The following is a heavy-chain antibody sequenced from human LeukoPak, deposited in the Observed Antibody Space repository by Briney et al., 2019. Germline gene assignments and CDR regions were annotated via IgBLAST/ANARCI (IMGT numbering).Heavy chain of an antibody. Sequence: SETLSLTCTVSGGSVTSNNYYWSWIRQPPGEGLEWIGYVSYTGIPTYNPSLKSRVTISLDTSKSQFSLQLSSVTAADTAVYYCATQQWIGTFNYWGQGALVTVSS. CDR3: ATQQWIGTFNY. D-gene: IGHD3-10*01. CDR2: VSYTGIP. J-gene: IGHJ4*02. V-gene: IGHV4-61*01. CDR1: GGSVTSNNYY.